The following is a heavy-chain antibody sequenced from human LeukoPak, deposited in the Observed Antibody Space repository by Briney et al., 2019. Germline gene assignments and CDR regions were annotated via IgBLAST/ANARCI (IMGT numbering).Heavy chain of an antibody. CDR2: TYYRSKWYN. CDR1: GDGVSSNSAA. Sequence: KVSQTLSLTCAISGDGVSSNSAAWNWIRQSPSRGLEWLGRTYYRSKWYNDYAVSVKSRITINPDTSKNQFSLQLNSVTPEDTALYYCARDTRLSHYYYYYMDVWGKGTMVTVSS. CDR3: ARDTRLSHYYYYYMDV. J-gene: IGHJ6*03. V-gene: IGHV6-1*01. D-gene: IGHD4/OR15-4a*01.